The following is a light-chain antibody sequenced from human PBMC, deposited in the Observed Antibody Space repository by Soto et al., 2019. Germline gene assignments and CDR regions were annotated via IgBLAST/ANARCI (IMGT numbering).Light chain of an antibody. CDR2: DVS. J-gene: IGLJ2*01. CDR1: TSDIGGYNY. CDR3: SSCGASSTL. Sequence: QSALTQPASVSGSPGQSITISCTGSTSDIGGYNYVSWYQQHPGKAPKLLIYDVSYRPSGISDRFSGSKSGNTASLTISGLQPEDEADYYCSSCGASSTLFGGGTKLTVL. V-gene: IGLV2-14*03.